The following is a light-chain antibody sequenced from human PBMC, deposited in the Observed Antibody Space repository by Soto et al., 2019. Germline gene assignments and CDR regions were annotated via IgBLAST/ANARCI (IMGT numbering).Light chain of an antibody. V-gene: IGKV3-20*01. Sequence: EIVLTQSPGTLSLSPGESATLSCRASQRVASSHIAWYQQSPGQPPRLLIYDASTRAPGIPDRFSGSGSGTDFTLTIRRLEPEDFAVYYCQQYGTSTTFGQGTKVEIK. CDR3: QQYGTSTT. CDR2: DAS. J-gene: IGKJ1*01. CDR1: QRVASSH.